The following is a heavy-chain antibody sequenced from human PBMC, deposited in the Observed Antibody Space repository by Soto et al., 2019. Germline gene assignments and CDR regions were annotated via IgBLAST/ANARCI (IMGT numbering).Heavy chain of an antibody. CDR3: GTGRWYYDSSGTNYFDY. CDR1: GVSCGRYG. CDR2: ISYDGSNK. J-gene: IGHJ4*02. Sequence: GGSPRLSCAAHGVSCGRYGMHCVGQAPGKGLEWVAVISYDGSNKYYADSVKGRFTISRDNSKNTLYLQMNSLRAEDTAVYYCGTGRWYYDSSGTNYFDYWGQGT. D-gene: IGHD3-22*01. V-gene: IGHV3-30*03.